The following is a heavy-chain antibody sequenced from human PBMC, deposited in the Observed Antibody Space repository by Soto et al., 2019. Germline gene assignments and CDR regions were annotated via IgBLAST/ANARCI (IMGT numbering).Heavy chain of an antibody. CDR3: VRDGDSSWYRYHNGLDV. CDR2: VNSDGSST. V-gene: IGHV3-74*01. Sequence: GSLRLSCAASGFSFSSYWMHWVRQVPGKGLVWVSRVNSDGSSTTYADSVKGRFTISRDNAKNTLFLQMNSLGAEDTAVYYCVRDGDSSWYRYHNGLDVWGQGTTVTVSS. J-gene: IGHJ6*02. D-gene: IGHD6-13*01. CDR1: GFSFSSYW.